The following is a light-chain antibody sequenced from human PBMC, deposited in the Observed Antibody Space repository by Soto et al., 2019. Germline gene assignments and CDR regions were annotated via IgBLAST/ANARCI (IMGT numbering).Light chain of an antibody. CDR2: DAS. CDR1: QSISNS. J-gene: IGKJ2*01. Sequence: DIQMTQSPSSLSASVGDRVTITCRASQSISNSLNWYQHRPGRVPKLLIFDASNLQSGVPSRFSDSGSGTDFTLTIRSLQPENFATYSCQQGYSPPYTFGQGTKLEIK. V-gene: IGKV1-39*01. CDR3: QQGYSPPYT.